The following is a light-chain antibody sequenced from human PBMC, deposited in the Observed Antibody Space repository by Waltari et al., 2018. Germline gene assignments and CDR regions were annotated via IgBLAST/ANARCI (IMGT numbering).Light chain of an antibody. CDR2: DAS. V-gene: IGKV3-11*01. CDR1: QSVSSY. CDR3: QLWT. Sequence: DIVLTQSPATLSLSPGERATPSCRASQSVSSYFAWYQQKPGQAPRLLIYDASNRATGIPARFSGSGSGTDFTLTISSLEPEDFAVYYCQLWTFGQGTKVEIK. J-gene: IGKJ1*01.